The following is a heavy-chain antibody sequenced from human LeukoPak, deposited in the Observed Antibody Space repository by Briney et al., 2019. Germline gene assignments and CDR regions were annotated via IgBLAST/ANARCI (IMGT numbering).Heavy chain of an antibody. CDR1: GDSVSSNSAA. V-gene: IGHV6-1*01. D-gene: IGHD2/OR15-2a*01. CDR2: TYYGSKWYN. CDR3: ARGGRRPPFSQKPPPRAFDI. J-gene: IGHJ3*02. Sequence: SQTLSLTCAISGDSVSSNSAAWNWIRQSPSRGLEWLGRTYYGSKWYNDYAVSVQSRITIYPDTSKNQFSLKLSSVTAADTAVYYCARGGRRPPFSQKPPPRAFDIWGQGTMVTVSS.